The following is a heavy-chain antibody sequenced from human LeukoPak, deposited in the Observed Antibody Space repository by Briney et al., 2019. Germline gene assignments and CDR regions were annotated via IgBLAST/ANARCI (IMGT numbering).Heavy chain of an antibody. V-gene: IGHV4-34*01. CDR2: INHSGST. CDR1: GGSFSGYY. Sequence: PSETLSLTCAVYGGSFSGYYWSWIRQPPGKGLEWIGEINHSGSTNYNPSLKSRVTISVDTSKNQFSLKLSSVTAADTAVYYCARIRWLQCRSYFDYWGQGTLVTVSS. CDR3: ARIRWLQCRSYFDY. J-gene: IGHJ4*02. D-gene: IGHD5-24*01.